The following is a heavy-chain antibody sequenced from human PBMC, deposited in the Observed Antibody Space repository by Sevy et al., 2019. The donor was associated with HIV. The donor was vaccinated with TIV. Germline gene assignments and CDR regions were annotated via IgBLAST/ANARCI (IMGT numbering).Heavy chain of an antibody. V-gene: IGHV3-30-3*01. Sequence: GGSLRLSCAASGFIFSTYSMHWVRQAPGKGLEWVAAISYDGNNKYYADSVKDRFTISRDNPKNTLFLQVNSLRPEDTAVYYCARAYSSWFGTVHYWGQGTLVTVSS. CDR1: GFIFSTYS. D-gene: IGHD6-13*01. CDR3: ARAYSSWFGTVHY. J-gene: IGHJ4*02. CDR2: ISYDGNNK.